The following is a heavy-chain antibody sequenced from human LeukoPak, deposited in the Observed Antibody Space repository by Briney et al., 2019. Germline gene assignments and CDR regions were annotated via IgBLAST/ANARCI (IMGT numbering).Heavy chain of an antibody. V-gene: IGHV3-23*01. J-gene: IGHJ4*02. CDR3: ARRSGSSGAFDY. Sequence: GGSLRLSCAASGFTFSSYAMSWVRQAPGKGLEWVSAISGSGGSTYYADSVKGRFTISRDNSKNTLYLQMNSLRAEDTAMYYCARRSGSSGAFDYWGQGTLVTVSS. D-gene: IGHD3-22*01. CDR1: GFTFSSYA. CDR2: ISGSGGST.